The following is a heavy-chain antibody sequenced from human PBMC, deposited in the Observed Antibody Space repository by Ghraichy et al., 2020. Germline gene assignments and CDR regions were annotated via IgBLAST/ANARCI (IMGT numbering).Heavy chain of an antibody. CDR3: ARLEIFYDSTGYYSLPSYYFDY. J-gene: IGHJ4*02. Sequence: SQTLSLTCTVSGGSISNNYWTWIRQSPGKGLEWIGFIYYSGSTQYNPSLKSRVTISLDTPKNQFSLKLTSMTAADTAVYYCARLEIFYDSTGYYSLPSYYFDYWGQGTLGIVSS. V-gene: IGHV4-59*08. D-gene: IGHD3-22*01. CDR2: IYYSGST. CDR1: GGSISNNY.